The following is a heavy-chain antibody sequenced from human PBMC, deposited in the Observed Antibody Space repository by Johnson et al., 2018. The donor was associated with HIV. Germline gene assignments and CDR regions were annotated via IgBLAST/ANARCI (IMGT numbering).Heavy chain of an antibody. J-gene: IGHJ3*02. V-gene: IGHV3-7*02. CDR3: ASKAAGTMHAFDI. CDR1: GFTFSTYW. Sequence: MLLVVSGGGLVQPGGSLRLSCAVSGFTFSTYWMTWVRQAPGKGLEWVANIKQDGSEKYYVDSVKGRFTISRDNSKNTLYLQMNSLRAEDTAVYYCASKAAGTMHAFDIWGQGTMVTVSS. D-gene: IGHD6-13*01. CDR2: IKQDGSEK.